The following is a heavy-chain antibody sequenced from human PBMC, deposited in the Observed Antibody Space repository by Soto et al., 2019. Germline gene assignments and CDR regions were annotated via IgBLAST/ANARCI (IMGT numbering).Heavy chain of an antibody. CDR2: TSYDGINK. CDR3: AKDARGDSSGYYYYYYGLDV. D-gene: IGHD3-22*01. J-gene: IGHJ6*02. V-gene: IGHV3-30*18. Sequence: QVQLVESGGGVVQPGRSLRLSCAASGFNFSTYGMHWVRQAPGKGLEWVAVTSYDGINKYYADSVKGRFTISRDNSKNTLYLHLSSLRAEDTAVYYCAKDARGDSSGYYYYYYGLDVWGQGTTVTVSS. CDR1: GFNFSTYG.